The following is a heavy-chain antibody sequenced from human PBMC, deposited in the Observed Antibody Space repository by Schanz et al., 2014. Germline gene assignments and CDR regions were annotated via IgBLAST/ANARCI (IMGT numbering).Heavy chain of an antibody. D-gene: IGHD3-22*01. CDR2: INTGVNT. CDR3: AKDRSWDYDSSGYFDY. CDR1: GFTFGDYA. J-gene: IGHJ4*02. Sequence: EVQLVESGGGVVQPGGSLRLSCAASGFTFGDYAMTWVRQAPGKGLEWVSAINTGVNTYYADSVRGRFTMSRDNSKNTLYLQMNSLRAEDTAVYYCAKDRSWDYDSSGYFDYWGQGTLVTVSS. V-gene: IGHV3-23*04.